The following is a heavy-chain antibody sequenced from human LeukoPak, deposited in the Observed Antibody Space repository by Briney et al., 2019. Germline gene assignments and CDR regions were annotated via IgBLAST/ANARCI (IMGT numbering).Heavy chain of an antibody. D-gene: IGHD6-13*01. CDR1: GGSISSYY. J-gene: IGHJ3*02. CDR3: ATWIAAAGYYAFDI. CDR2: IYTSGST. Sequence: SETLSLTCTVSGGSISSYYWSWIRQPAGKGLEWIGRIYTSGSTNYNPSPKSRVTMSVDTSKNQFSLKPSSVTAADTAVYYCATWIAAAGYYAFDIWGQGTMVTVSS. V-gene: IGHV4-4*07.